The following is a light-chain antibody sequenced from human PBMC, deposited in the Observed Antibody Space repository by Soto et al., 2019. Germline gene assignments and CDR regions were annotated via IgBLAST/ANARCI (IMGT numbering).Light chain of an antibody. CDR3: SSYAGSNNLG. J-gene: IGLJ2*01. V-gene: IGLV2-8*01. Sequence: QSALTQPPSASGSPGQSFTISCTGTSSDVGGYNYVSWYQQHPGKAPKLMIYEVSKRPSGVPDRFSGSKSGNTASLTVSGLQAEDEADYYCSSYAGSNNLGFGGGTKLTVL. CDR2: EVS. CDR1: SSDVGGYNY.